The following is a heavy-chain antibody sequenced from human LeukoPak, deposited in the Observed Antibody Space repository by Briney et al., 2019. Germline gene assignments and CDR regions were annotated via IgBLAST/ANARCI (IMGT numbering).Heavy chain of an antibody. D-gene: IGHD3-22*01. Sequence: GRSLRLSCAASGFTSSSYAMHWVRQAPGKGLEWVAVISYDGSNNYYADSVKGRFTISRDNSKNTLYLQMNSLRAEDTAVYYCARDVGHYYDSSGYRAVYWGQGTLVTVSS. CDR3: ARDVGHYYDSSGYRAVY. CDR2: ISYDGSNN. V-gene: IGHV3-30-3*01. CDR1: GFTSSSYA. J-gene: IGHJ4*02.